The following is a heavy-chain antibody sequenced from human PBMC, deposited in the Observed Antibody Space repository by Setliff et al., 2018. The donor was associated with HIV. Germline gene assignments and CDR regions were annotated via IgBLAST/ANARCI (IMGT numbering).Heavy chain of an antibody. Sequence: ASLKVSCKASGSTFTSYYMHWVRQAPGQGLEWMGWINTNTGNPTYAQGFTGRFVFSLDTSVSTAYLQISSLKAEDTAVYYCARDRGLYDILTGYYTHAFDIWGQGTMVTVS. CDR2: INTNTGNP. V-gene: IGHV7-4-1*02. D-gene: IGHD3-9*01. CDR3: ARDRGLYDILTGYYTHAFDI. J-gene: IGHJ3*02. CDR1: GSTFTSYY.